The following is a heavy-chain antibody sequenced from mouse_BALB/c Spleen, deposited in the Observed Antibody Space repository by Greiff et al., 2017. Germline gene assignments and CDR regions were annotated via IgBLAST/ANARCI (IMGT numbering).Heavy chain of an antibody. CDR1: GYTFTDYN. J-gene: IGHJ2*01. CDR3: ARIHYYGSRYFDY. CDR2: IYPYNGGT. Sequence: EVKLVESGPELVKPGASVKISCKASGYTFTDYNMHWVKQSHGKSLEWIGYIYPYNGGTGYNQKFKSKATLTVDNSSSTAYMELRSLTSEDSAVYYCARIHYYGSRYFDYWGQGTTLTVSS. D-gene: IGHD1-2*01. V-gene: IGHV1S29*02.